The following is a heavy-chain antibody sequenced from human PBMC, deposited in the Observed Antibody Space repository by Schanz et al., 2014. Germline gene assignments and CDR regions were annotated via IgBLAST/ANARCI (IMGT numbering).Heavy chain of an antibody. J-gene: IGHJ3*02. CDR1: GFTFSSYA. Sequence: EVKMVESGGGLVKPGGSLRLSCAASGFTFSSYAMSWVRQAPGKGPEWVSAISGSGGSTYYADSVKGRFTISRDNSKNTLYLQMNSLRAEDTAVYYCAKGRFGELSAFDIWGQGTMVTVSS. CDR3: AKGRFGELSAFDI. CDR2: ISGSGGST. D-gene: IGHD3-10*01. V-gene: IGHV3-23*04.